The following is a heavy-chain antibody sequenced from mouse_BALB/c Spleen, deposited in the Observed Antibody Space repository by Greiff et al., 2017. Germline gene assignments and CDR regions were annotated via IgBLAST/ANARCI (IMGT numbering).Heavy chain of an antibody. CDR3: AREGAHYGRVYYAMDY. Sequence: EVQLVESGGGLVQPGGSRKLSCAASGFTFSSFGMHWVRQAPEKGLEWVAYISSGSSTIYYADTVKGRFTISRDNPKNTLFLQMTSLRSEDTAMYYCAREGAHYGRVYYAMDYWGQGTSVTVSS. V-gene: IGHV5-17*02. CDR2: ISSGSSTI. D-gene: IGHD1-1*01. J-gene: IGHJ4*01. CDR1: GFTFSSFG.